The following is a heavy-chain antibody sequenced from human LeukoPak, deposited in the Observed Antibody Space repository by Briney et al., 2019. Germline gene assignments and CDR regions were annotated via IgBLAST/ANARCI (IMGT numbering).Heavy chain of an antibody. Sequence: PGGSLRLSCAASGFTFSSYGMHWVRQAPGKGLEWVAVISYDGSNKYYAVSVKGRFTISRDNSKNTLYLQMNSLRAEDTAVYYCAKGAELLWFGETSPFDPWGQGTLVTVSS. V-gene: IGHV3-30*18. CDR1: GFTFSSYG. CDR3: AKGAELLWFGETSPFDP. CDR2: ISYDGSNK. D-gene: IGHD3-10*01. J-gene: IGHJ5*02.